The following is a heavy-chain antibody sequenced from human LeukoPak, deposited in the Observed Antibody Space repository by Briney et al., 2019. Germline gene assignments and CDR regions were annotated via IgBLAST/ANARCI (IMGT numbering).Heavy chain of an antibody. J-gene: IGHJ4*02. CDR1: GGTFSSYA. D-gene: IGHD2-15*01. Sequence: ASVKVSCKASGGTFSSYAISWVRQAPGQGLEWMGWISAYNGNTNYAQKLQGRVTMTTDTSTSTAYMELRSLRSDDTAVYYCARDLPIAPFDYWGQGTLVTVSS. V-gene: IGHV1-18*01. CDR3: ARDLPIAPFDY. CDR2: ISAYNGNT.